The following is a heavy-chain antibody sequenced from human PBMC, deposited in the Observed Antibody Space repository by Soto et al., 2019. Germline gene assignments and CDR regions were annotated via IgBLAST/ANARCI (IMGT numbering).Heavy chain of an antibody. D-gene: IGHD5-18*01. CDR2: IYYSGIS. Sequence: QVQLLESGPGLVKPSQTLSLICNVSGASISSGGYYWSWIRQRPGGGLEWLGFIYYSGISHYNPSLKSRATTSVDTSKNQFSLKLISVTDADTAVYYCARTEWIQLWFDYWGQGALVTVS. CDR1: GASISSGGYY. CDR3: ARTEWIQLWFDY. J-gene: IGHJ4*02. V-gene: IGHV4-31*03.